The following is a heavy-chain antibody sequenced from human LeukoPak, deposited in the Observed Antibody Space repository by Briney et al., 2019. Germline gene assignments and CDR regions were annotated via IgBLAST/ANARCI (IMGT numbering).Heavy chain of an antibody. J-gene: IGHJ4*02. D-gene: IGHD5-24*01. V-gene: IGHV3-74*01. CDR1: GFTFSSSW. CDR3: ARDGDGYGGY. CDR2: INKDGSVT. Sequence: GGSLRLSCAASGFTFSSSWIHWVRQAPGKGLVWVSRINKDGSVTDYAESVKGRFTISRDNSKNTLYLQMNSLRAEDTAVYYCARDGDGYGGYWGQGTLVTVSS.